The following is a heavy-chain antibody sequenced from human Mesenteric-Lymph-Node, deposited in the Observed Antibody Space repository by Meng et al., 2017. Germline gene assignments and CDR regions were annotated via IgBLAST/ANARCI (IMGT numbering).Heavy chain of an antibody. D-gene: IGHD3-10*01. CDR1: GFTFFNYA. CDR2: VSASGGDT. Sequence: GESLKISCAASGFTFFNYAMSWVRQAPGMGLEWVSTVSASGGDTNYADSVKGRFTISRDNSKNTLYLQMNGLRDEDTAIYFCARAYSYGSGSYYSHFDYWGQGTLVTVSS. CDR3: ARAYSYGSGSYYSHFDY. V-gene: IGHV3-23*01. J-gene: IGHJ4*01.